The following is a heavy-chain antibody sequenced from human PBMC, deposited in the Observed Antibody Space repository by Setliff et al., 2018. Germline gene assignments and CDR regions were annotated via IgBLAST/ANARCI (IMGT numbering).Heavy chain of an antibody. CDR3: SRLVRFCTRTSCQRLSGDDY. CDR2: VTVYNGNT. CDR1: GYTFSNYG. J-gene: IGHJ4*02. V-gene: IGHV1-18*01. D-gene: IGHD2-2*01. Sequence: GASVKVSCKASGYTFSNYGVTWVRQAPGQGLEWMGWVTVYNGNTKYAQNLQGRLTLTTDISTSTAYMELGSLTTDDTAIYFCSRLVRFCTRTSCQRLSGDDYWGQGTLVTVSS.